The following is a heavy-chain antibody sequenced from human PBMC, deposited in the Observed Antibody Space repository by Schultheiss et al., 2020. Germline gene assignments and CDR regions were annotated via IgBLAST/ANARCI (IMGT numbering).Heavy chain of an antibody. CDR2: INHSGST. J-gene: IGHJ2*01. CDR3: ARDGRSSGPLGWVYFDL. D-gene: IGHD6-19*01. V-gene: IGHV4-34*01. Sequence: SETLSLTCAVYGGSFSGYYWSWIRQPPGKGLEWIGEINHSGSTYYNPSLKSRVTISVDTSKNQFSLKLSSVTAADTAVYYCARDGRSSGPLGWVYFDLWGRGTLVTVSS. CDR1: GGSFSGYY.